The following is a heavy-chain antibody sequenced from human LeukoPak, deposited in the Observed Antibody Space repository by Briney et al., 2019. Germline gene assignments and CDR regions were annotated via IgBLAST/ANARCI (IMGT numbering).Heavy chain of an antibody. CDR1: GGSISSYY. CDR3: ARAAFSGSSYYFDY. Sequence: SETLSLTCTVSGGSISSYYWSWIRQPAGKGLEWIGRIYTSGSTNYNPSLKSRVTMSVDTSKNQFSLKLSSVTAADTAVYYCARAAFSGSSYYFDYWGQGTLVTVSS. D-gene: IGHD3-10*01. J-gene: IGHJ4*02. V-gene: IGHV4-4*07. CDR2: IYTSGST.